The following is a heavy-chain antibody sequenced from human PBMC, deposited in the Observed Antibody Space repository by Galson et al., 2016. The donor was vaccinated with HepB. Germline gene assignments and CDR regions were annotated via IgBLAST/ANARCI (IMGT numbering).Heavy chain of an antibody. CDR1: GYTFKNYG. CDR3: ARDPGWSQSAGYFDW. Sequence: SVKVSCKVSGYTFKNYGISWVRQAPGQGLEWIGWISAYNGNTHYAQKLQGRVTMTTDTSTSTAYMELRSLAPDDTAVYYCARDPGWSQSAGYFDWWGQGTLVTVSS. V-gene: IGHV1-18*01. J-gene: IGHJ4*02. D-gene: IGHD3-10*01. CDR2: ISAYNGNT.